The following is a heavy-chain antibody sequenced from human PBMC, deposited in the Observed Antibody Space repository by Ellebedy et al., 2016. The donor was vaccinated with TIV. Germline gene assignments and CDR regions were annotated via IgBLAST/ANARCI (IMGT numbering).Heavy chain of an antibody. Sequence: PGGSLRLSCAASGFTFSTFSMHWVRQAPGKGLEWVTYISSLSSTIYYADSVKGRFTVSRDNAKNSLYLHMNSLRAGDTAVYYCARDPPVVPAYYFDYWGQGTLVTVSS. CDR2: ISSLSSTI. CDR3: ARDPPVVPAYYFDY. J-gene: IGHJ4*02. CDR1: GFTFSTFS. D-gene: IGHD2-2*01. V-gene: IGHV3-48*01.